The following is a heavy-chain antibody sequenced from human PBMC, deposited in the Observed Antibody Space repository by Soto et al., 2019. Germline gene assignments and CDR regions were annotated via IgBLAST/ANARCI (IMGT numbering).Heavy chain of an antibody. CDR1: GFTFSSYA. J-gene: IGHJ4*02. CDR2: ISYDGSNK. D-gene: IGHD6-19*01. Sequence: GGSLRLSCAASGFTFSSYAMHWVRQAPGKGLEWVAVISYDGSNKYYADSVKGRFTISRDNSKNTLYLQMNSLRAEDTAVYYCARSPGSSGFFDYWGQGTLVTVS. V-gene: IGHV3-30-3*01. CDR3: ARSPGSSGFFDY.